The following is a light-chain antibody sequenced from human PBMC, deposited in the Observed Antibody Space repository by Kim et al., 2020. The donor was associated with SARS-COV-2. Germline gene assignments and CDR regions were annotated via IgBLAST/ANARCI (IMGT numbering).Light chain of an antibody. J-gene: IGLJ3*02. CDR3: SSFTTRSTLV. Sequence: QSISISCTGTSSNIGSYSYVSWHQQHPGKAPKLMIYDVNKRPSGISSRFSGSKSGSTASLTISGLQAEDEADYYCSSFTTRSTLVFGGGTQLTVL. CDR1: SSNIGSYSY. V-gene: IGLV2-14*03. CDR2: DVN.